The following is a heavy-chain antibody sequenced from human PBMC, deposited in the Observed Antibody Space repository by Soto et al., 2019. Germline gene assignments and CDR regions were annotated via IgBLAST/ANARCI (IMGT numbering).Heavy chain of an antibody. D-gene: IGHD5-12*01. J-gene: IGHJ5*02. Sequence: QVQLRESGPGLEKPSQTLSVTCSVSGASVSGGSASWSWLRPPPGRGLEWIGYIPSRGGPFYHTSLTSRGTIAADTSKNQLSLQLTSVTAADTAVYYCARDTYSGYDFGLWGQGTLVTVSS. CDR2: IPSRGGP. CDR3: ARDTYSGYDFGL. CDR1: GASVSGGSAS. V-gene: IGHV4-30-4*01.